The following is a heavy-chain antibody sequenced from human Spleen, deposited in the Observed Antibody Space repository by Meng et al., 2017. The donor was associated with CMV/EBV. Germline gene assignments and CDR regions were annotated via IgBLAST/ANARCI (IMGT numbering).Heavy chain of an antibody. V-gene: IGHV1-46*01. CDR2: INPSGGST. Sequence: YMHWGRQAPGQGLEWMGIINPSGGSTSYAQKFQGRVTMTSDTSTSTVYMELSSLRSEDTAVYYCARVASYYDILTGYENYYYYGMDVWGQGTTVTVSS. J-gene: IGHJ6*02. D-gene: IGHD3-9*01. CDR3: ARVASYYDILTGYENYYYYGMDV. CDR1: Y.